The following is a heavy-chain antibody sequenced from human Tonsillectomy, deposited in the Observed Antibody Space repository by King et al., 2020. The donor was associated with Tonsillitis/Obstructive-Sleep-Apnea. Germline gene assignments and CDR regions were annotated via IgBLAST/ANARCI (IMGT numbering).Heavy chain of an antibody. J-gene: IGHJ3*02. V-gene: IGHV4-59*01. CDR2: IYYSGGT. Sequence: QLQESGPGLVKPSETLSLTCTVSGGSISSYYWSWIRPPPGKGLEWIGHIYYSGGTNYNPSLKSRVTISVDTSKNQFSLKLNSATAADTAVYYCAREGAVMNAFDMWGQGTMVTVSS. D-gene: IGHD2-8*01. CDR1: GGSISSYY. CDR3: AREGAVMNAFDM.